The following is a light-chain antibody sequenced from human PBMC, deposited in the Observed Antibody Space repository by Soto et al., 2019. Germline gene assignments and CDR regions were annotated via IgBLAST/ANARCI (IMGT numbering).Light chain of an antibody. CDR2: SAS. CDR1: RIINLN. V-gene: IGKV3-15*01. CDR3: QQYDNWPPYT. Sequence: EIVLTQSPGTLSLSPGERATLSCRASRIINLNLACYQQKPGQAPRLLIYSASIRATGIPARFSGSGSGTEFTLTISSLQSEDVAVYYCQQYDNWPPYTFGQGTKVDIK. J-gene: IGKJ2*01.